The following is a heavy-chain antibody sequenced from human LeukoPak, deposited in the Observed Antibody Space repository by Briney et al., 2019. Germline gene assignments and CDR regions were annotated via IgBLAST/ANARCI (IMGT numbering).Heavy chain of an antibody. J-gene: IGHJ4*02. CDR3: ARVGTAMAFDY. CDR1: GGSISSGGYS. V-gene: IGHV4-30-2*01. Sequence: SETLSLTCAVSGGSISSGGYSWSWIRQPPGKGLEWIGYIYHSGSTYYNPSLKSRVTISVDRSKNQFSLKLSSVTAADTAVYYCARVGTAMAFDYWGPGTLVTVSS. CDR2: IYHSGST. D-gene: IGHD5-18*01.